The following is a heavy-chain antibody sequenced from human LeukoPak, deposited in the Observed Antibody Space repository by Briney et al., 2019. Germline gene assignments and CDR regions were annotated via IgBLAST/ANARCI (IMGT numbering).Heavy chain of an antibody. CDR3: ARDHLGGGYSSIPDY. Sequence: GGSLRLSCAGSGFTFSDYWVDWVRQAPGKGLEWVTLISYDGNKIYYADSVKGRFTISRDNSKNTLYLQMNNLRAEDTAVYYCARDHLGGGYSSIPDYWGQGTLVTVSS. V-gene: IGHV3-30-3*01. D-gene: IGHD6-13*01. CDR1: GFTFSDYW. J-gene: IGHJ4*02. CDR2: ISYDGNKI.